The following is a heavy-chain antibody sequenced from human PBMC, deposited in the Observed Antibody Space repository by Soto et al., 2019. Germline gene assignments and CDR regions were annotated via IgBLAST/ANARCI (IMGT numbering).Heavy chain of an antibody. V-gene: IGHV4-59*01. CDR2: IYYSGST. J-gene: IGHJ4*01. D-gene: IGHD1-26*01. Sequence: ASETLSLPCTVSGGSISSYYWSWIRQPPGKGLEWIGYIYYSGSTNYNPSLKSRVTISVDTSKNQFSLMLSSVTAADTAVYYCARGRLWGSGTYYGFDYWGHGSLVTVSS. CDR1: GGSISSYY. CDR3: ARGRLWGSGTYYGFDY.